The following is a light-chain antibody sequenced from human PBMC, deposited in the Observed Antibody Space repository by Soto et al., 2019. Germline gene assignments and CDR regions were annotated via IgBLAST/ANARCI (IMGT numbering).Light chain of an antibody. CDR3: QQRSNWPWT. V-gene: IGKV3-11*01. Sequence: EIVMTQSPATLSVSPEERATLSCRASQSVNIYLAWYQQKPGQAPRLLIYDASNRATGIPARFSGSGSGTDFTLTISSLEPEDFAVYYCQQRSNWPWTFGQGTKVDIK. CDR2: DAS. CDR1: QSVNIY. J-gene: IGKJ1*01.